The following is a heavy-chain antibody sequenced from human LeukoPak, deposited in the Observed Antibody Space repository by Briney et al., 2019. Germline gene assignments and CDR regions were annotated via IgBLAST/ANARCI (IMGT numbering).Heavy chain of an antibody. CDR3: ATRSDWRFDF. J-gene: IGHJ4*02. D-gene: IGHD6-19*01. CDR2: IKPDGSAA. V-gene: IGHV3-7*01. Sequence: GGSLRLSCTDSGFTFSMYWMSWVRQAPGKGLEWLASIKPDGSAAIYVDSMKGRFTISRDNAKNSLYLQMNSLTVEDTAVYCATRSDWRFDFWGQGTLVTVSS. CDR1: GFTFSMYW.